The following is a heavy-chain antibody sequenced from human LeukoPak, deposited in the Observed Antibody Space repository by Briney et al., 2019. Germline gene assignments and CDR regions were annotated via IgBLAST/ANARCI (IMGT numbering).Heavy chain of an antibody. J-gene: IGHJ5*02. CDR2: ISGSGGST. D-gene: IGHD4-23*01. CDR3: AKDPIYNDYGGKRRPQRDWFDP. CDR1: GFTFSSYA. V-gene: IGHV3-23*01. Sequence: PGGSLRLSCAASGFTFSSYAMSWVRQAPGKGLEWVSAISGSGGSTYYADSVKGRFTISRDNSKNTLYLQMNSLRAEDTAVYYCAKDPIYNDYGGKRRPQRDWFDPWGQGTLVTVSS.